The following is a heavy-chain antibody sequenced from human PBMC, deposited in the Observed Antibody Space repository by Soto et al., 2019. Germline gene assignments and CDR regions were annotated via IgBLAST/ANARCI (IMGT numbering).Heavy chain of an antibody. V-gene: IGHV1-18*01. CDR3: ASGWFGEFVYQFDY. Sequence: QVQLVQSGAEVKKPGASVKVSCKPSGYTFTSYGITWVRQAPGQGLEWMGWISAYNGNTNYAQKFQGRVTMTTDTSTSTAYMEQRSLGSDDTAVYYCASGWFGEFVYQFDYWGQGPLVTVSS. D-gene: IGHD3-10*01. CDR1: GYTFTSYG. CDR2: ISAYNGNT. J-gene: IGHJ4*02.